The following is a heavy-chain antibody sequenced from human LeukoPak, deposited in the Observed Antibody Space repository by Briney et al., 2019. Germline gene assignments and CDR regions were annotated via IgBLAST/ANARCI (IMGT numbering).Heavy chain of an antibody. D-gene: IGHD3-10*01. CDR1: GFTFDDYA. CDR3: ARDHPYYYGSGSYYKPLDY. Sequence: PGGSLRLSCAASGFTFDDYAMHWVRQAPGKGLEWVAVISYDGSNKYYADSVKGRFTISRDNSKNTLYLQMNSLRAEDSAVYYCARDHPYYYGSGSYYKPLDYWGQGTLVTVSS. V-gene: IGHV3-30*04. J-gene: IGHJ4*02. CDR2: ISYDGSNK.